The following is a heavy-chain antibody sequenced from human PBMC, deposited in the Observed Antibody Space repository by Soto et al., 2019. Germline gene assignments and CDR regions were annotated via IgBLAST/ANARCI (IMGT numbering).Heavy chain of an antibody. CDR1: GGSFSGYY. Sequence: PSETLSLTCAVYGGSFSGYYWSWIRQPPGKGLEWIGEINHSGSTNYNPSLKSRVTISVDTSKNQYSLKLSSVTAADTAVYYCARGHRFFTHTAMARFDYWGQGTLATVSS. CDR3: ARGHRFFTHTAMARFDY. D-gene: IGHD5-18*01. V-gene: IGHV4-34*01. CDR2: INHSGST. J-gene: IGHJ4*02.